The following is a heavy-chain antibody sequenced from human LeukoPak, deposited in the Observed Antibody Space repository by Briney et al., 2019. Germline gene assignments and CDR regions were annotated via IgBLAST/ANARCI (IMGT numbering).Heavy chain of an antibody. J-gene: IGHJ4*02. CDR1: GFTFSSYG. CDR2: IWYDGTNK. CDR3: AGSLYTSSSPYFNY. V-gene: IGHV3-33*01. Sequence: GGSLRLSCAASGFTFSSYGMHWVRQAPGKGLEWVAVIWYDGTNKDYADSVKGRFTISRDNSKNTLYLQMYSLRPEDTAVYYCAGSLYTSSSPYFNYWGQGTLVTVSS. D-gene: IGHD6-6*01.